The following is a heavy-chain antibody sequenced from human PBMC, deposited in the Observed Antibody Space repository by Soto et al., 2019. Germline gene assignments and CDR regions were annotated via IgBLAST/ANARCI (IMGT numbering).Heavy chain of an antibody. Sequence: VQLVESGGGVVQPGRSLRLSCEASGLTFSTYAMTWVRQAPGTGLEWVSTISAGGTTYYADSVKGRFTISRDNFKNTLYLQMNSLRVEDTAVYYCANRPRYYNMDVWGQGTTVTVSS. J-gene: IGHJ6*02. V-gene: IGHV3-23*04. CDR3: ANRPRYYNMDV. CDR2: ISAGGTT. CDR1: GLTFSTYA.